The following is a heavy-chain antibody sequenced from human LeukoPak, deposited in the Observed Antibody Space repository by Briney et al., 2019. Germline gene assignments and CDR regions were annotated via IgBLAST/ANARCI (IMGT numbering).Heavy chain of an antibody. CDR1: GGSISDGGYY. CDR2: IYDSGTT. CDR3: ARGGDRRGFDY. D-gene: IGHD1-14*01. Sequence: SETLSLTCTVSGGSISDGGYYWSWIRQHPGMGLEWIGYIYDSGTTYYSPALQSRVTISVDTSDNKFSLKLRSLTAADTAVYYCARGGDRRGFDYWGQGTLVTVSS. V-gene: IGHV4-31*03. J-gene: IGHJ4*02.